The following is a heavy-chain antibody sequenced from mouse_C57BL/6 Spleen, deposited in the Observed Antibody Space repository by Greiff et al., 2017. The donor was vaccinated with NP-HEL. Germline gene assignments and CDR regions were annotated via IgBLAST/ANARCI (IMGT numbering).Heavy chain of an antibody. J-gene: IGHJ1*03. Sequence: QVQLKQPGAELVKPGASVKLSCKASGYTFTSYWMQWVKQRPGQGLEWIGEIDPSDSYPNYNQKFKGKATLTVDTSSSTAYMQLSSLTSEDSAVYYCARRLDYYGSSYGYFDVWGTGTTVTVSS. CDR2: IDPSDSYP. CDR1: GYTFTSYW. V-gene: IGHV1-50*01. D-gene: IGHD1-1*01. CDR3: ARRLDYYGSSYGYFDV.